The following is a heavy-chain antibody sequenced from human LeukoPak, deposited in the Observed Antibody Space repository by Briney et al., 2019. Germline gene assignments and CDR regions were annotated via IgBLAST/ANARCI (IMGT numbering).Heavy chain of an antibody. Sequence: GGSLRLSCAASGFTFSSYAMIWVRQAPGKGLEWVSAISGSGGGTYYADSVKGRFTISRDNSENTLYLQMNSLRAEDTAVYYCAKVGSYSPLYFFDYWGQGTLVTVSS. CDR2: ISGSGGGT. CDR3: AKVGSYSPLYFFDY. CDR1: GFTFSSYA. D-gene: IGHD2-21*01. V-gene: IGHV3-23*01. J-gene: IGHJ4*02.